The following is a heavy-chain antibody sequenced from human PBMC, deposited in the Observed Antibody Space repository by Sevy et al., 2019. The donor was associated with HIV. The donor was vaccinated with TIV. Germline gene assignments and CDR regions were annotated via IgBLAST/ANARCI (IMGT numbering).Heavy chain of an antibody. Sequence: GGSLRLSCEASGFDFSSHWMQWVRQAPGKGLVWVSRMNTDGSSTNYADSVKGRFTISRDNAKNTLYLEMNNLRDEDTALYYCATPSFDFWGPGTLVTVSS. CDR2: MNTDGSST. J-gene: IGHJ4*02. CDR3: ATPSFDF. CDR1: GFDFSSHW. V-gene: IGHV3-74*01.